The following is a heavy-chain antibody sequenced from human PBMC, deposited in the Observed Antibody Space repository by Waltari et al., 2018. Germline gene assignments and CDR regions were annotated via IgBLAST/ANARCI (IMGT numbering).Heavy chain of an antibody. Sequence: QVQLVESGGGVVQPGRSLRLSCAASGFTFRSYAMHWVRQAPGKGLEWVAVISYDGSNKYYADSVKGRFTISRDNSKNTLYLQMNSLRAEDTAVYYCARDLKVYGAAPAAPDYWGQGTLVTVSS. CDR2: ISYDGSNK. D-gene: IGHD2-2*01. J-gene: IGHJ4*02. CDR1: GFTFRSYA. V-gene: IGHV3-30-3*01. CDR3: ARDLKVYGAAPAAPDY.